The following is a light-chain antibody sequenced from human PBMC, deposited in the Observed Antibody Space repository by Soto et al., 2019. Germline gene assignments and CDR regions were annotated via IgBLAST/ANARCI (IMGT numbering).Light chain of an antibody. J-gene: IGLJ3*02. V-gene: IGLV2-14*03. CDR2: DVS. Sequence: QSVLTQPASVSGSPGQSITISCTGNSSDIGNYNYVCWYQQHPGKAPKLLIYDVSHRPSGVSNRFSGSKSGNTASLTISGLQVEDESDYYCSSYTATSTLVVFGGGTKVTVL. CDR3: SSYTATSTLVV. CDR1: SSDIGNYNY.